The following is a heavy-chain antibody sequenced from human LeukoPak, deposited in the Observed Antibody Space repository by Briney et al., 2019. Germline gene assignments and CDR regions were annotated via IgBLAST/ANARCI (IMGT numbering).Heavy chain of an antibody. J-gene: IGHJ4*02. D-gene: IGHD5-18*01. CDR1: GGSISSYY. Sequence: SETLSLTCTVSGGSISSYYWSWIRQPPGKGLEWIGYIYYSGSTNYNPSLKSRVTISVDTSKNQFSLKLSSVTAADTAVYYCARDMEDSYGPNYWGQGTLVTVSS. V-gene: IGHV4-59*01. CDR3: ARDMEDSYGPNY. CDR2: IYYSGST.